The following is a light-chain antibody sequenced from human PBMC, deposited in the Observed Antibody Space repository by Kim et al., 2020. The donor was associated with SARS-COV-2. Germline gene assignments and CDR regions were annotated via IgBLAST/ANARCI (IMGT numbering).Light chain of an antibody. Sequence: PGERATLSCWASQSLSSNYLAWYQQKPGQAPRLLIYGASSRATGIPDRFSGSGSGTDFTLTISGLEPADFAVYYCQHYGSSTLYTFGQGTKLEI. CDR2: GAS. CDR3: QHYGSSTLYT. J-gene: IGKJ2*01. V-gene: IGKV3-20*01. CDR1: QSLSSNY.